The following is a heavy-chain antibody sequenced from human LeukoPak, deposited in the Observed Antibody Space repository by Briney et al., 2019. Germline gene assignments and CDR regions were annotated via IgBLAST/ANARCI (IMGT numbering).Heavy chain of an antibody. J-gene: IGHJ4*02. D-gene: IGHD6-19*01. Sequence: GRSLRLSCAASGFTFSSYGMHWVRQVPGKGLEWVAVIWYDGSNKYYADSVKGRFTISRDNSKNTLYLQMNSLRAEDTAVYYCARDKYSSGWFYFDYWGQGTLVTVSS. V-gene: IGHV3-33*01. CDR2: IWYDGSNK. CDR1: GFTFSSYG. CDR3: ARDKYSSGWFYFDY.